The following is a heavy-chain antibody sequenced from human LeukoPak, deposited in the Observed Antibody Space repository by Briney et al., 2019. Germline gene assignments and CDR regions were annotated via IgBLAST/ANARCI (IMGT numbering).Heavy chain of an antibody. J-gene: IGHJ2*01. V-gene: IGHV3-7*01. CDR3: ARGYWNFGL. Sequence: GGSLRLSCVASGFSFSDYCMIWVRQAPGKGLEWVANIKQDGSEKNYVDSVKGRFTSSRDNAKNSLYLQMNRLRAEDTAAYYCARGYWNFGLWGRGTQVTVSS. CDR2: IKQDGSEK. CDR1: GFSFSDYC.